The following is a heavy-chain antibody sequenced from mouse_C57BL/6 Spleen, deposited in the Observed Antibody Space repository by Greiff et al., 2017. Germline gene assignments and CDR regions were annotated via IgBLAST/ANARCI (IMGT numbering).Heavy chain of an antibody. CDR2: ISSGSSTI. Sequence: EVKLMESGGGLVKPGGSLKLSCAASGFTFSDYGMHWVRQAPEKGLEWVAYISSGSSTIYYADTVQGRFTISRDNAKNTLFLQMTSLRAEDTAMYYCARGRSGGQGTLVTVSA. CDR1: GFTFSDYG. CDR3: ARGRS. J-gene: IGHJ3*01. V-gene: IGHV5-17*01.